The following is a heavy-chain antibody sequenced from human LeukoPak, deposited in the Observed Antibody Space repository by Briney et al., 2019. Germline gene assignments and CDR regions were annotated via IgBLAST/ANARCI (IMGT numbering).Heavy chain of an antibody. CDR1: GFTFSSYW. J-gene: IGHJ4*02. V-gene: IGHV3-7*01. Sequence: PGGSLRLSCAGSGFTFSSYWMSWVRQAPGKGLEWVANIKQDGSEKYYVDSVKGRFTISRDNAKNSLYLQMNSLRAEDTAVYYCARDPSLLHDYGGNPDYWGQGTLVTVSS. CDR2: IKQDGSEK. D-gene: IGHD4-23*01. CDR3: ARDPSLLHDYGGNPDY.